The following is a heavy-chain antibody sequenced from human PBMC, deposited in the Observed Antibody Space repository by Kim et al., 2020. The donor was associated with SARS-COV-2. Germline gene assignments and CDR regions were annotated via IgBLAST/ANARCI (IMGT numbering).Heavy chain of an antibody. CDR3: ARGSCSGGSCYSDY. CDR1: GDSVSSNSAA. J-gene: IGHJ4*02. V-gene: IGHV6-1*01. CDR2: TYYRSKWYN. D-gene: IGHD2-15*01. Sequence: SQTLSLTCAISGDSVSSNSAAWNWIRQSPSRGLEWLGRTYYRSKWYNDYAVSLKSRIAINPDTSKNHFSLQLNSVTPEDTAVYYCARGSCSGGSCYSDYWGQGTLVTVSS.